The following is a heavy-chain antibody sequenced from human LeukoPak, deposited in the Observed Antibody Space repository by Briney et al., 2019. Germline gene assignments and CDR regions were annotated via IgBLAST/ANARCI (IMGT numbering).Heavy chain of an antibody. Sequence: ASVKVSCKASGYTFTNYVINWVRQAPGQGLEWMGWISAYNGNKTHAQKPHGRVTTTTDTSTSTVYMELRSLRSDDTAVYYCARDKGIAVAAVDYWGQGTLVTVSS. CDR3: ARDKGIAVAAVDY. V-gene: IGHV1-18*01. J-gene: IGHJ4*02. CDR1: GYTFTNYV. D-gene: IGHD6-19*01. CDR2: ISAYNGNK.